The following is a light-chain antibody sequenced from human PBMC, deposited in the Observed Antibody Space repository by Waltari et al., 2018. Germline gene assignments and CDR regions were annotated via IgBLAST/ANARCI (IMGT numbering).Light chain of an antibody. V-gene: IGLV3-25*03. Sequence: SSELTQPPSVSVSPGQTATITCSGYALAEQYIYRYQQRPGQAPALVIKKDTERPSGIPERFSGSNSGTTATLTISGVQAEDGADYYCQSADVSNTYPWGFGGGTRLAVL. CDR3: QSADVSNTYPWG. CDR2: KDT. CDR1: ALAEQY. J-gene: IGLJ3*02.